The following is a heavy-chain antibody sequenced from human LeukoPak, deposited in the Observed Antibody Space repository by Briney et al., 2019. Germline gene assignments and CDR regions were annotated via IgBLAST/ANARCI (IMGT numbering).Heavy chain of an antibody. CDR1: GFTFSNYW. Sequence: GRSLRLSCVASGFTFSNYWMHWVRQPSGKGLVWVSRIYVDGRTTNYADSVKGRFTISRDNAKNTVYLEMNSLSVEDTATYYCIRDFRSADLWGQGTLVTVTS. CDR2: IYVDGRTT. CDR3: IRDFRSADL. J-gene: IGHJ5*02. V-gene: IGHV3-74*01.